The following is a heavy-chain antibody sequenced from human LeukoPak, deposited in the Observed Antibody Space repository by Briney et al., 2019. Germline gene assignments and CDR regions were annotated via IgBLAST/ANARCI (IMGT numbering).Heavy chain of an antibody. J-gene: IGHJ4*02. CDR2: ISSTSSSI. Sequence: GGSLRLSCAASGFTFSSYSMSWVRQAPGKGLEWVSSISSTSSSIYYADSVKGRFTISRDNAKNSLYLQMNSLRAEDTAVYYCARILSSVVVAATTEFDYWGQGTLVTVSS. CDR3: ARILSSVVVAATTEFDY. D-gene: IGHD2-15*01. V-gene: IGHV3-21*04. CDR1: GFTFSSYS.